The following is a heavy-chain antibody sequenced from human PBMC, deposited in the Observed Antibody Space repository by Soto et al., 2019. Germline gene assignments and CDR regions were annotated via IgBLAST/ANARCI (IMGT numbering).Heavy chain of an antibody. CDR3: ARGPAVTLPWDFIDS. D-gene: IGHD4-17*01. J-gene: IGHJ4*02. CDR1: GGSFSGYY. CDR2: INHSGNT. V-gene: IGHV4-34*01. Sequence: QEQLQQWGAGLLKPSETLSLTCVVYGGSFSGYYWSWIRQPPGKGLEWIGEINHSGNTNYNPSLKSRVTLSIDTSKNQFSLKLNSVTAADTAVYYCARGPAVTLPWDFIDSWGQGTLVAVSS.